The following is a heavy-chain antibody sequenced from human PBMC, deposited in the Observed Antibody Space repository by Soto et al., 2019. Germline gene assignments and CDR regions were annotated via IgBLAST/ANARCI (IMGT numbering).Heavy chain of an antibody. D-gene: IGHD3-3*01. CDR3: AREGYDFWSGYHAFDI. J-gene: IGHJ3*02. CDR2: IWYDGSNK. V-gene: IGHV3-33*01. Sequence: GGSLRLSCAASGFTFSSYGKHWVRQAPGKGLEWVAVIWYDGSNKYYADSVKGRFTISRDNSKNTLYLQMNSLRAEDTAVYYCAREGYDFWSGYHAFDIWGQGTMVTVSS. CDR1: GFTFSSYG.